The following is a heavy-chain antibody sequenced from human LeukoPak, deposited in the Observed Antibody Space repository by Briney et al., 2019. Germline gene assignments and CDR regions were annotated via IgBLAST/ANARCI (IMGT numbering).Heavy chain of an antibody. Sequence: ASVKVSCKASGYTFTSYYMHWVGQAPGQVLEWMGIINPSGGSTSYAQKFQGRVTMTRDTSTSTVYMELSSLRSEDTAVYYCARDAPYTHRVAAAGSPFDPWGQGTLVTVSS. CDR3: ARDAPYTHRVAAAGSPFDP. J-gene: IGHJ5*02. V-gene: IGHV1-46*01. CDR2: INPSGGST. D-gene: IGHD6-13*01. CDR1: GYTFTSYY.